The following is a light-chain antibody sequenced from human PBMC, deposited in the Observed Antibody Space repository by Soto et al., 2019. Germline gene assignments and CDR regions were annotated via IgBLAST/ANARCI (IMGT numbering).Light chain of an antibody. CDR2: AES. J-gene: IGKJ4*01. Sequence: DIQLTQSPSFVSASVGDRVTITCRASQGISSYLTWYQHKPGKAPKLLIYAESTLQSGVPSIFSGSRSGTEVTLTISSLQPEDFATYYCQQLNSYPLTFGGGTKVEIK. CDR1: QGISSY. CDR3: QQLNSYPLT. V-gene: IGKV1-9*01.